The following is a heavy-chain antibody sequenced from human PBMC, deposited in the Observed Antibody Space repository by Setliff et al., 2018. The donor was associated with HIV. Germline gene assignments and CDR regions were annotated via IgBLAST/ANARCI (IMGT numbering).Heavy chain of an antibody. V-gene: IGHV3-9*01. Sequence: PGGSLRLSCAASGFTFNAYAMHWVRQPPGKGLEWVSGISSNTDNIYYADSVTGRFTISRDNAKNSLFLQMNDLRPEDTAFYYCVKDILPGGLAKWGQGTLVTVSS. CDR3: VKDILPGGLAK. D-gene: IGHD3-10*01. CDR2: ISSNTDNI. CDR1: GFTFNAYA. J-gene: IGHJ4*02.